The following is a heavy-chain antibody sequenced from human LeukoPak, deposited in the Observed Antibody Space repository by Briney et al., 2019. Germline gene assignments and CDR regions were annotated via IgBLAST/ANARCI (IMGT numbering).Heavy chain of an antibody. CDR1: GDIFTHNF. D-gene: IGHD6-19*01. CDR3: ARCYERVAVAGTQGPSCYYGMDV. CDR2: INAATGAT. Sequence: RASVTVSCMASGDIFTHNFIHWLRQAPGQGPEWLGWINAATGATNYAPVQKLEGRVTLTRDTSVNTAYMELSRLRSDDTAVYYCARCYERVAVAGTQGPSCYYGMDVWGQGTTVTVSS. J-gene: IGHJ6*02. V-gene: IGHV1-2*02.